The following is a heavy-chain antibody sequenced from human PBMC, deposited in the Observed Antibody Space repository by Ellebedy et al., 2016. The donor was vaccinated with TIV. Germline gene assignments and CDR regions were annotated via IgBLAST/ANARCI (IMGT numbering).Heavy chain of an antibody. CDR3: ARSGSYYTDY. V-gene: IGHV3-48*02. Sequence: GESLKISCAASGFTFSSYSMNWVRQAPGKGLEWVSYISSSGSIMYYADSAKGRFTISRDNARNSLYLQMNSLRDEDTALYYCARSGSYYTDYWGQGTPVTVSS. J-gene: IGHJ4*02. CDR2: ISSSGSIM. CDR1: GFTFSSYS. D-gene: IGHD1-26*01.